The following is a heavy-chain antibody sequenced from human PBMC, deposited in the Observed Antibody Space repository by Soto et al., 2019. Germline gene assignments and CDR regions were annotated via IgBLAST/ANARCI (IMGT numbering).Heavy chain of an antibody. CDR3: AKALDILTGYSPFDY. Sequence: GGSLRLSCAASGFTFSSYAMSWVRQAPGKGLEWVSAISGSGGSTYYADSVKGRFTISRDNSKNTLYLQMNSLRAEDTAVYYCAKALDILTGYSPFDYWGQGTLVTVSS. V-gene: IGHV3-23*01. J-gene: IGHJ4*02. D-gene: IGHD3-9*01. CDR2: ISGSGGST. CDR1: GFTFSSYA.